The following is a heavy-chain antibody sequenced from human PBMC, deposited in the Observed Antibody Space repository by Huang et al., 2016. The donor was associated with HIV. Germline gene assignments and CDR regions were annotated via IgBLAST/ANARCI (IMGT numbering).Heavy chain of an antibody. CDR3: ARGPIRFLAWLLNFDY. CDR2: KSYDEDNK. V-gene: IGHV3-30*03. CDR1: GFTFSSYG. Sequence: QILLIESGGGVVQPGRSLRLSCAAFGFTFSSYGMEWVRQAPGKGLEWVAVKSYDEDNKYYADSGRGRFTISRDNSKNTLYRQMNSLRIEDTAVYYCARGPIRFLAWLLNFDYWGQGALVTVSS. D-gene: IGHD3-3*01. J-gene: IGHJ4*02.